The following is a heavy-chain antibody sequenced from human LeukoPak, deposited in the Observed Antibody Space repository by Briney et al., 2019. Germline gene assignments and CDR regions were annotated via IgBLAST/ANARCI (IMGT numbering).Heavy chain of an antibody. J-gene: IGHJ6*02. Sequence: SETLSLTCTVSGASIGLYYWSWIRQPAGKGLEWIGRIYTSGTSNYSPSLKSRVTMSLDLSKNHLSLKLNSVTAADTAVYYCARDRAVPHYYYGMDVWGQGTTVTVSS. CDR1: GASIGLYY. V-gene: IGHV4-4*07. CDR2: IYTSGTS. D-gene: IGHD6-19*01. CDR3: ARDRAVPHYYYGMDV.